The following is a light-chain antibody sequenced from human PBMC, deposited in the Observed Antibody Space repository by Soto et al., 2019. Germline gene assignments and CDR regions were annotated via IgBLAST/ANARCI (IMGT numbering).Light chain of an antibody. CDR1: QSVLHSSRNKNH. CDR3: QQHYTTPWT. V-gene: IGKV4-1*01. Sequence: DIVMNQSPDSLAVSLGERATINCKSSQSVLHSSRNKNHLAWYQQKPRQPPKLLIYWASNRESGVPDRFSGSGSGTDFTLTISSLQAEDVAVYYCQQHYTTPWTFGQGTKVEIK. J-gene: IGKJ1*01. CDR2: WAS.